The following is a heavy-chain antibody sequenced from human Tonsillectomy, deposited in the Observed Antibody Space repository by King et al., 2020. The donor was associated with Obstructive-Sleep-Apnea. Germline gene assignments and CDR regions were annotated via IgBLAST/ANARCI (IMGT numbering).Heavy chain of an antibody. CDR1: GGSFSGSF. CDR2: INHSGST. Sequence: VQLQQWGAGLLKPSETLSLTCAVYGGSFSGSFWSWIRQPPGQGLEWIGEINHSGSTNYNPSLKSRVTIPVDTSKNQFSLKLSSVIAADTAVYYCARGQGFYESSGYSNWYFDLWGRGTPVTVSA. V-gene: IGHV4-34*01. J-gene: IGHJ2*01. CDR3: ARGQGFYESSGYSNWYFDL. D-gene: IGHD3-22*01.